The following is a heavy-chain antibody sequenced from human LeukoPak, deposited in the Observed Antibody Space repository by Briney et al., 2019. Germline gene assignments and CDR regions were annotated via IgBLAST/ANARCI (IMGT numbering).Heavy chain of an antibody. D-gene: IGHD6-19*01. CDR3: ARWWLGNYFDY. Sequence: SGGSLRLSCAASGFTFSSYSMNWVRQAPGKGLEWVSYISSSSSTIYYADSVKGRFTISRDNAKNSLYLQMNSLRGEDTAVYYCARWWLGNYFDYWGQGTLVTVSS. CDR2: ISSSSSTI. V-gene: IGHV3-48*01. CDR1: GFTFSSYS. J-gene: IGHJ4*02.